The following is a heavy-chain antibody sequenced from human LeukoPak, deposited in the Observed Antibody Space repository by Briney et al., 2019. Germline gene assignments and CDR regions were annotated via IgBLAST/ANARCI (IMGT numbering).Heavy chain of an antibody. Sequence: GGSLRLSCAASGFTFSSYAMHWVRQAPGKGLEWVAVISYDGSNKYYADSVKGRFTISRDNSKNTLYLQMNSLRAEDTAVYYCAREWVAVAGNDYWGQGTLVTVSS. CDR2: ISYDGSNK. V-gene: IGHV3-30-3*01. J-gene: IGHJ4*02. CDR1: GFTFSSYA. CDR3: AREWVAVAGNDY. D-gene: IGHD6-19*01.